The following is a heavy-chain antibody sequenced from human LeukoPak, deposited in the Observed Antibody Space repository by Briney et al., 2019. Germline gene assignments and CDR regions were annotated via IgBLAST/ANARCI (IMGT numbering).Heavy chain of an antibody. D-gene: IGHD2-21*02. CDR1: GGSISSGGYY. V-gene: IGHV4-31*03. CDR2: IYYSGST. CDR3: ARDSYCGGDCYLGYFDY. Sequence: SETLSLTCTVSGGSISSGGYYWSWIRQHPGKGLEWIGYIYYSGSTYYNPSLKSRVTISVDTSKNQFSLKLSSVTAADTAVYYCARDSYCGGDCYLGYFDYWGQGTLVTVSS. J-gene: IGHJ4*02.